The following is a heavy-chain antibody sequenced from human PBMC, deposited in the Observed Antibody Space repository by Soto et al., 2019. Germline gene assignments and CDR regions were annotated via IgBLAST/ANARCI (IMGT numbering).Heavy chain of an antibody. CDR1: GGSISSYY. D-gene: IGHD6-13*01. CDR3: ASSNIAAAGFYYYGMDV. Sequence: SETLSLTCTVSGGSISSYYWSWIRQPPGKGLEWIGYIFYSGSTNYNPSLKSRVTISVDTSKNQFSLKLSSVTTADTAVYYCASSNIAAAGFYYYGMDVWGRGTTVTVSS. V-gene: IGHV4-59*01. CDR2: IFYSGST. J-gene: IGHJ6*02.